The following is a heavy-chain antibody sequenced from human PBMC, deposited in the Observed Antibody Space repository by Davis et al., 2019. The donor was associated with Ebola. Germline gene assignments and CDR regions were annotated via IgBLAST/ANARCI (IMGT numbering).Heavy chain of an antibody. V-gene: IGHV3-30*18. D-gene: IGHD5-24*01. CDR3: AKDRGGDGYNWGLFDY. J-gene: IGHJ4*02. Sequence: GSLRLSCAASGFTFSSYGMHWVRQAPGKGLEWVAVISYDGSNKYYADSVKGRFTISRDNSKNTLYLQMNSLRAEDTAVYYCAKDRGGDGYNWGLFDYWGQGTLVTVSS. CDR1: GFTFSSYG. CDR2: ISYDGSNK.